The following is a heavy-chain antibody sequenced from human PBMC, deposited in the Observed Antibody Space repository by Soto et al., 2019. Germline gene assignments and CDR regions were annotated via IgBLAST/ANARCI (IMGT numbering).Heavy chain of an antibody. CDR3: AGERGSAYYYYGFDA. J-gene: IGHJ6*01. V-gene: IGHV4-59*01. Sequence: SETLSLTCTVSGGSISSYYWSWIRQPPGKGLEWIGYIYYSGSTNYNPSLKSRVTISVDTSKNQFSLKLSSVTAADTAVYYCAGERGSAYYYYGFDAWGQGTTVTVSS. CDR2: IYYSGST. D-gene: IGHD6-25*01. CDR1: GGSISSYY.